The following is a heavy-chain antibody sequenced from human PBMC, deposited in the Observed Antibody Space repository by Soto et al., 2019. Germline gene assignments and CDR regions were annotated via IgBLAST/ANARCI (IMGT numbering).Heavy chain of an antibody. Sequence: ASVKVSCKASGGTFSSYAISWVRQAPGQGLEWMGGIIPIFGTANYAQKFQGRVTITADESMSTAYMELSSLRSEDTAVYYCAREGIKMATISHFDYWGQGTLVTAPQ. CDR2: IIPIFGTA. D-gene: IGHD5-12*01. J-gene: IGHJ4*02. CDR3: AREGIKMATISHFDY. V-gene: IGHV1-69*13. CDR1: GGTFSSYA.